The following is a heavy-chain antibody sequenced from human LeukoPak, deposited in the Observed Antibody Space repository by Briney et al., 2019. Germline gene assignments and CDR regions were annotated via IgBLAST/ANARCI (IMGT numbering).Heavy chain of an antibody. CDR1: GFTFRSYG. Sequence: GSLRLSCAGSGFTFRSYGMHWVRQAPGKGLEWVAFIRFDGSDKFYTDSVKGRFTISRDNSRSMVYLQMNSLRPDDTAVYYCAKGWVGFDYWGQGTLVTVSS. CDR3: AKGWVGFDY. J-gene: IGHJ4*02. D-gene: IGHD2-15*01. CDR2: IRFDGSDK. V-gene: IGHV3-30*02.